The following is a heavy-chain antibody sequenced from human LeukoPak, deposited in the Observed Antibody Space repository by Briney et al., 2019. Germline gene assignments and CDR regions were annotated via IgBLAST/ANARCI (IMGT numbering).Heavy chain of an antibody. V-gene: IGHV1-2*02. CDR2: INPNSGGT. CDR3: ARALSNSRLYYFDY. CDR1: GYTFTSYF. Sequence: ASVKVSCKASGYTFTSYFIHWVRQAPGQGLEWVGWINPNSGGTNDAQKFQGRVTMTRDTSTRTAYMELSSLRSDDTAVYYCARALSNSRLYYFDYWGQGTLVTVSS. J-gene: IGHJ4*02. D-gene: IGHD6-6*01.